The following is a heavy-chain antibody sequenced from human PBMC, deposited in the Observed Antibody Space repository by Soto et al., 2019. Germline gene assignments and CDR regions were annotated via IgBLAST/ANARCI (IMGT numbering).Heavy chain of an antibody. V-gene: IGHV3-7*01. CDR2: INQDGSEK. Sequence: PGGSLRLSCAASGFTFSSHWMSWVRQAPGEGLEWVAHINQDGSEKYYVDSVRGRFTISRDNAKNSLYLQINSLRAEDTAVYYCARKLVERSYYDTLDYWGRGTLVTVS. J-gene: IGHJ4*02. D-gene: IGHD3-22*01. CDR3: ARKLVERSYYDTLDY. CDR1: GFTFSSHW.